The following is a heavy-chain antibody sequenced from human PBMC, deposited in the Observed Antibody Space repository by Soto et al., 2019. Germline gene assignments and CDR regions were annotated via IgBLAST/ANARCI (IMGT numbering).Heavy chain of an antibody. Sequence: GASVKVSWKASGYTFTSYYMHWVRQAPGQGLEWMGIINPSGGSTSYAQKFQGRVTMTRDTSTSTVYMELSSLRSEDTAVYYCALEWLRIGRSFDYWGQGTLVTVSS. CDR3: ALEWLRIGRSFDY. CDR1: GYTFTSYY. D-gene: IGHD5-12*01. V-gene: IGHV1-46*03. J-gene: IGHJ4*02. CDR2: INPSGGST.